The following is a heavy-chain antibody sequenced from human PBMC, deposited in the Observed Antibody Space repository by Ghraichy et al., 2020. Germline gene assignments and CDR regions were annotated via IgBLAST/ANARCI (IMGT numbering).Heavy chain of an antibody. D-gene: IGHD6-19*01. CDR3: AREAQWRGYNWFDP. V-gene: IGHV1-69*13. Sequence: SVKVSCKASGGTFSSYAISWVRQAPGQGLEWMGGIIPIFGTANYAQKFQGRVTITADESTSTAYMELSSLRSEDTAVYYCAREAQWRGYNWFDPWGQGTLVTVSS. CDR2: IIPIFGTA. J-gene: IGHJ5*02. CDR1: GGTFSSYA.